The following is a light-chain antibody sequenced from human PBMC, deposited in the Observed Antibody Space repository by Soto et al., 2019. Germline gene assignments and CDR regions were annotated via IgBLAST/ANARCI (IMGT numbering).Light chain of an antibody. Sequence: QSALTQPASVSGSPGQSITISCTGTSSDVGAHNYVSWYQQHPDKAPKLMIFEVSDRPSGVSNRFSGSNSGNTASLTISGLQAEDEADYFCSSYTSNSTLVFGGGTKLTVL. CDR1: SSDVGAHNY. CDR3: SSYTSNSTLV. CDR2: EVS. J-gene: IGLJ3*02. V-gene: IGLV2-14*01.